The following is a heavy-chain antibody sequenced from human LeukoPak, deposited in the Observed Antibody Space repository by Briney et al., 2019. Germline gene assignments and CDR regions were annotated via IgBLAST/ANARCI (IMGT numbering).Heavy chain of an antibody. CDR2: ISTGGDTT. V-gene: IGHV3-11*01. D-gene: IGHD2-15*01. Sequence: PGGSLRLSCAASGFIFSDYYMTWIRQAPGKGLEWVSYISTGGDTTYYADAVKGRLTISRDNARNSLYLQMNRLRAEDTATYYCARESVAIDYWGQGTLVTVSS. J-gene: IGHJ4*02. CDR3: ARESVAIDY. CDR1: GFIFSDYY.